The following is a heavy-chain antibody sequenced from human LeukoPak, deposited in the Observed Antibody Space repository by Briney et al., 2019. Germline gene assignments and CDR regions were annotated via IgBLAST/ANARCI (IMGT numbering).Heavy chain of an antibody. CDR2: ISSSGSTI. D-gene: IGHD2-15*01. CDR1: GFTFSSYS. J-gene: IGHJ4*02. Sequence: GGSLRLSCAASGFTFSSYSMNWVRQAPGKGLEWVSYISSSGSTIYYADSVKGRFTISRDNAKNSLYLQMNSLRAEDTAVYYCAREGKLVVVVAATSWGQGTLVTVSS. CDR3: AREGKLVVVVAATS. V-gene: IGHV3-48*04.